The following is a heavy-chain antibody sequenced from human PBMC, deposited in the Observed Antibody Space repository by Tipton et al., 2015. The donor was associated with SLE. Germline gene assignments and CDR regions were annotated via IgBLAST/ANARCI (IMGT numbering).Heavy chain of an antibody. CDR1: GGSISGYY. CDR2: IHYSGST. D-gene: IGHD2-15*01. J-gene: IGHJ2*01. CDR3: ARDVYCSGGSCFDWYFDL. V-gene: IGHV4-59*01. Sequence: LSLTCTVSGGSISGYYWSWIRQPPGKGLEWIGYIHYSGSTNYNPSLKSRVTISVDTSNNQFSLKLSSVTAADTAVYYCARDVYCSGGSCFDWYFDLWGRGTLVTVSS.